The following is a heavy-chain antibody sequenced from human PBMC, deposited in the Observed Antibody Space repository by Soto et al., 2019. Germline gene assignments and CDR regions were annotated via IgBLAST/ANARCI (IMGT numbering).Heavy chain of an antibody. CDR1: GGSISIGGYS. CDR2: IYHSGST. Sequence: QLQLQESGAGLVKPSQTLSLTCAVSGGSISIGGYSWSWIRQPPGKGLEWIVYIYHSGSTYYNPSLKSRVTISVDRSENPFSLKLSTVTVADTAVYYCARVPRPWGPGTVVTVSS. V-gene: IGHV4-30-2*01. CDR3: ARVPRP. J-gene: IGHJ5*02.